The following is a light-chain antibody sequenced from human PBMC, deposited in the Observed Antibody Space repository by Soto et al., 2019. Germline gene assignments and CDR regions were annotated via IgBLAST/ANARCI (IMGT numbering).Light chain of an antibody. Sequence: ALTQPASVSGSPGQSITISCTGSGRDIGAYNYVSWYQQHPGKAPKLIIYGVKNRPSGVSNRFSASKSAFTASLTISGLQAEDEADYYCSSYTTSYFYAFGPGTKVTVL. CDR1: GRDIGAYNY. V-gene: IGLV2-14*01. CDR3: SSYTTSYFYA. J-gene: IGLJ1*01. CDR2: GVK.